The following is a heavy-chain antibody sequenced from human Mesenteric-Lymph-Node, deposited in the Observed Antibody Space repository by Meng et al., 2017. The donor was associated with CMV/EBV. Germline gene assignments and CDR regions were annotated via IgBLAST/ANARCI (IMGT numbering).Heavy chain of an antibody. D-gene: IGHD2-15*01. CDR3: ARADIQGPFDP. CDR2: IYYSGST. J-gene: IGHJ5*02. V-gene: IGHV4-31*03. Sequence: SETLSLTCTVSGGSISSGGYYWSWIRQHPGKGLGWIGYIYYSGSTYYNPSLKSRVTISVDTSKNQFSLKLSSVTAADTAVYYCARADIQGPFDPWGQGTLVTVSS. CDR1: GGSISSGGYY.